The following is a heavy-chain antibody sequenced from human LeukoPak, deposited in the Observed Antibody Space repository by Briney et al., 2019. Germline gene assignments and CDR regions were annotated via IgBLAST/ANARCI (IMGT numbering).Heavy chain of an antibody. J-gene: IGHJ4*02. CDR3: ARGTWGLFDY. CDR2: IKSDGTTT. V-gene: IGHV3-74*01. CDR1: GFTFSSYW. Sequence: GGSLRLSCAASGFTFSSYWMHWVRQGPGKGLVWVSRIKSDGTTTDYEDSVKGRFTVSRDNAKNTLYLQMNSLRGDDTAVYYCARGTWGLFDYWGQGIRVTVSS. D-gene: IGHD7-27*01.